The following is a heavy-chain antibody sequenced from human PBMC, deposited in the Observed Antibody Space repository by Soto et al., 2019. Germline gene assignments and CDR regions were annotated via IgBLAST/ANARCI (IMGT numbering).Heavy chain of an antibody. J-gene: IGHJ4*02. CDR2: ISAYNGNT. CDR3: ARVHVLRFLEWLGMAPDY. Sequence: QVQLVQSGAEVKKPGASVKVSCKASGYTFTSYGISWVRQAPGQGLEWMGWISAYNGNTNYAQKLQGRVTMTTDTSTSTAYMELRSLRSDDTAMYYCARVHVLRFLEWLGMAPDYWGQGTLVTVSS. CDR1: GYTFTSYG. D-gene: IGHD3-3*01. V-gene: IGHV1-18*01.